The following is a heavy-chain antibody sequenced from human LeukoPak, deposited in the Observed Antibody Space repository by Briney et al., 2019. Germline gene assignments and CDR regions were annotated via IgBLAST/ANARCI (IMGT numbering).Heavy chain of an antibody. CDR1: GGSISSSSYY. CDR2: IYYSGST. J-gene: IGHJ4*02. CDR3: ATTTVRTGY. V-gene: IGHV4-39*07. D-gene: IGHD4-17*01. Sequence: PSETLSLTCTVSGGSISSSSYYWGWIRQPPGTGLEWIGSIYYSGSTYYNPSLKSRVTISVDTSKNQFSLKLSSVTAADTAVYYCATTTVRTGYWGQGTLVTVSS.